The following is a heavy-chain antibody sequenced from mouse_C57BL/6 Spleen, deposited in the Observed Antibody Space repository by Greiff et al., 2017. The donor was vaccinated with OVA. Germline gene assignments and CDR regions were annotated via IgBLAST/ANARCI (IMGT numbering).Heavy chain of an antibody. D-gene: IGHD2-2*01. Sequence: EVKLQESGPGLVKPSQSLSLTCSVTGYSITSGYYWNWIRQSPGNKLEWMGYISYDGSNNYNPSLKNRISITRDTSKNQFFLKLNSVTTEDTATYYCARRDYGYDVYYAMDYWGQGTSVTVSS. V-gene: IGHV3-6*01. CDR1: GYSITSGYY. J-gene: IGHJ4*01. CDR3: ARRDYGYDVYYAMDY. CDR2: ISYDGSN.